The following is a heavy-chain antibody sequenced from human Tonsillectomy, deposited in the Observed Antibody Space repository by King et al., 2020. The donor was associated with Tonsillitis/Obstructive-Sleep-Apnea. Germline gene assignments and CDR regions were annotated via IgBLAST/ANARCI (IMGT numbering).Heavy chain of an antibody. D-gene: IGHD5-18*01. V-gene: IGHV4-39*01. J-gene: IGHJ4*02. Sequence: QLQESGPGLVKPSETLSLTCTVSGGSSSSSNYYWGWIRQPPGKGLEWIGSAYYSGSTSYNPSLKSRVTILVDTSKTQFSLKLSSVTAADTAVYYCATKPGYSYGNFDYWGQGTLVTVSS. CDR3: ATKPGYSYGNFDY. CDR2: AYYSGST. CDR1: GGSSSSSNYY.